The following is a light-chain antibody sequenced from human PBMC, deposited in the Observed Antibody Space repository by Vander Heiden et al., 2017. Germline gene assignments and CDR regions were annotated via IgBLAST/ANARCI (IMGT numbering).Light chain of an antibody. CDR1: QSVSSSY. V-gene: IGKV3-20*01. Sequence: DIVLTQSPGTLPLSPGERATLSCRASQSVSSSYLAWYQQKPGQAPKLLIYGASSRATGIPDRFSGSGSGTDFTLTISRLEPEDFAVYYCQQYGSSPQTFGQGTKVEIK. J-gene: IGKJ1*01. CDR3: QQYGSSPQT. CDR2: GAS.